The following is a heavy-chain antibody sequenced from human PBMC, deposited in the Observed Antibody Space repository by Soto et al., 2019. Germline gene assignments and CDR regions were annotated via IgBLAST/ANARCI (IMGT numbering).Heavy chain of an antibody. CDR3: ARDMAGYYGSEYPLGPWDV. D-gene: IGHD3-10*01. CDR1: GFTVSSNY. J-gene: IGHJ6*02. Sequence: AVSLRLSCAASGFTVSSNYMSWVRQAPGKGLEWVSVIYGGGTTYYADSVRGRFTISRDHSKNTVYLQMSSLRAEDTAMYYCARDMAGYYGSEYPLGPWDVWGQGTTVTVSS. V-gene: IGHV3-53*01. CDR2: IYGGGTT.